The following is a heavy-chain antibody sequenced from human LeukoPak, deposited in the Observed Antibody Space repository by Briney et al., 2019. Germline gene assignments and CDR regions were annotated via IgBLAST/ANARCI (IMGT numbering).Heavy chain of an antibody. Sequence: SETLSLTCTVSGGSISSYYWSWIRQPPGKGLEWIGYIYYSGSTNYNPSLKSRVTISVDTSKNQFSLKLSSVTAADTAVYYCARDSNYYDSSGYPYYYYYMDVWGKGTTVTVSS. CDR1: GGSISSYY. CDR2: IYYSGST. J-gene: IGHJ6*03. V-gene: IGHV4-59*01. CDR3: ARDSNYYDSSGYPYYYYYMDV. D-gene: IGHD3-22*01.